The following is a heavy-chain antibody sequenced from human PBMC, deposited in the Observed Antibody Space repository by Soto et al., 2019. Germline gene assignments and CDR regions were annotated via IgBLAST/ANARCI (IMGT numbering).Heavy chain of an antibody. CDR2: ISSSSSYI. CDR3: ARVEAVVRAFDI. V-gene: IGHV3-21*01. Sequence: EVQLVESGGGLVKPGGSLRLSCAASGFTFSSYSMNWVRQAPGKGLGWVSSISSSSSYIYYADSVKGRFTISRDNAKNSLYLQMNSLRAEDTAVYYCARVEAVVRAFDIWGQGTMVTVSS. CDR1: GFTFSSYS. J-gene: IGHJ3*02. D-gene: IGHD2-15*01.